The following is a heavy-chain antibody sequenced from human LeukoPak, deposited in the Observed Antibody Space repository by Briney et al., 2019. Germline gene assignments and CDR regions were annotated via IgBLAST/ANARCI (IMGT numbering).Heavy chain of an antibody. Sequence: GCPRLSCAASGFTFSDYYMSWICEAPGKGLAWVSYISSTSTTIYYADSVKGRFTVSRDNAKNSVYLQMNSLGAEDTAVYYCARDFTGGEYFDSWGQGALVSVSS. CDR3: ARDFTGGEYFDS. CDR1: GFTFSDYY. D-gene: IGHD3-16*01. CDR2: ISSTSTTI. J-gene: IGHJ4*02. V-gene: IGHV3-11*01.